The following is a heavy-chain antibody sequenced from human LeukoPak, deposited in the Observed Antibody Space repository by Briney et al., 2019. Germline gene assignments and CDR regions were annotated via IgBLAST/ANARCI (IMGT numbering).Heavy chain of an antibody. CDR3: ARQSTLTTFAFHI. CDR1: GYSISSGYY. Sequence: SETLSLTCTVSGYSISSGYYWGWIRQPPGKGLEWVGSIYHSGSTYYNPSLKSRVTISVDTSKNQFSLKLSSVTAADTAMYYCARQSTLTTFAFHIWGRGTWVTVSS. J-gene: IGHJ3*02. V-gene: IGHV4-38-2*02. D-gene: IGHD4-17*01. CDR2: IYHSGST.